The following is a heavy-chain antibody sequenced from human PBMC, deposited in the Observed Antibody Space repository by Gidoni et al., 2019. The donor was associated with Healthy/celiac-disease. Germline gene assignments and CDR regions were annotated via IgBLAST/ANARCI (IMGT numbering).Heavy chain of an antibody. D-gene: IGHD6-19*01. CDR3: ARGYGIAVAGTIDY. CDR2: MNPNSGNT. Sequence: QVQLVQSGAEVKKPGTSVKVSCKASGYPFTSYDLNWVRQATGQGLEWWGWMNPNSGNTGYAQKFKGRVTMTRNTSISTAYMELSSLRSEDTAVYYCARGYGIAVAGTIDYWGQGTLVTVSS. J-gene: IGHJ4*02. CDR1: GYPFTSYD. V-gene: IGHV1-8*01.